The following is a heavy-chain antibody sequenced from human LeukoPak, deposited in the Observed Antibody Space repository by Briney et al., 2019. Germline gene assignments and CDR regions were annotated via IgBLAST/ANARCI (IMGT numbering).Heavy chain of an antibody. CDR1: GFAFSTYS. D-gene: IGHD3-10*01. CDR3: VRLGIRGTHGVPGIDY. Sequence: GGSLRLSCAASGFAFSTYSMTWVRRAPGKGLEWVSSISSGGDYIYYADSVKGRFTISRDNAKNSLYLQMNSLGDEDTAVYYCVRLGIRGTHGVPGIDYWGQGTLVTVSS. V-gene: IGHV3-21*01. CDR2: ISSGGDYI. J-gene: IGHJ4*02.